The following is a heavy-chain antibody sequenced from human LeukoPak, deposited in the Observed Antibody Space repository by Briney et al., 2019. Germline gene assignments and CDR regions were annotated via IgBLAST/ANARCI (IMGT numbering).Heavy chain of an antibody. D-gene: IGHD3-22*01. CDR2: INPSGGST. Sequence: ASVNVSCKASGYTFTSYYMHWVRQAPGQGLEWMGIINPSGGSTSYAQKFQGRVTMTRDTSTSTVYMELSSLRSEDTAVYYCASGWASDAYDSSPGDYWGQGTLVTVSS. J-gene: IGHJ4*02. CDR3: ASGWASDAYDSSPGDY. CDR1: GYTFTSYY. V-gene: IGHV1-46*01.